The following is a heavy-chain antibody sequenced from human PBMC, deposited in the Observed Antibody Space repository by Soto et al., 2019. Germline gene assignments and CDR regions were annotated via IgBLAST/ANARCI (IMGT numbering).Heavy chain of an antibody. V-gene: IGHV3-21*04. J-gene: IGHJ6*02. CDR1: GFTFSSYT. CDR3: AAAAREYYYYGMDV. Sequence: PGGSLRLSCAASGFTFSSYTMNWVRQAPGKGLEWVSSISSSSSYIYYADSVKGRFTISRDNSKNTLSLQMNSLRAEDTAVYYCAAAAREYYYYGMDVWGQGTTVTVSS. CDR2: ISSSSSYI.